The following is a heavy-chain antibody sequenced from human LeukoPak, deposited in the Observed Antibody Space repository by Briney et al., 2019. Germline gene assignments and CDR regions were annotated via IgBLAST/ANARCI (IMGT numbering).Heavy chain of an antibody. Sequence: GGSLRLSCAASGFTFSTYAMNWVRQAPGKGLEWVSVISGSGSYIYYADSVKGRFTISSDNSKNTLYLQMNSLRADDTAVYYCAKGGAGSSNRYFQHWGQGTLVTVSS. D-gene: IGHD2-15*01. CDR3: AKGGAGSSNRYFQH. J-gene: IGHJ1*01. CDR1: GFTFSTYA. CDR2: ISGSGSYI. V-gene: IGHV3-23*01.